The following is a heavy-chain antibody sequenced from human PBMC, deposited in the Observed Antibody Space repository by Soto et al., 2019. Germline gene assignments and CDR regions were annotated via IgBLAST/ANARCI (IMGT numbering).Heavy chain of an antibody. Sequence: ASVKVSCKASGYTFTSYGISWVRQAPGQELEWMGWISAYNGNTNYAQKLQGRVTMTTDTSTSTAYMELRSLRSDDTAVYYCARFTHCTNGVCYTGYYYYMDVWGKGTTVTVSS. J-gene: IGHJ6*03. D-gene: IGHD2-8*01. CDR3: ARFTHCTNGVCYTGYYYYMDV. CDR1: GYTFTSYG. CDR2: ISAYNGNT. V-gene: IGHV1-18*01.